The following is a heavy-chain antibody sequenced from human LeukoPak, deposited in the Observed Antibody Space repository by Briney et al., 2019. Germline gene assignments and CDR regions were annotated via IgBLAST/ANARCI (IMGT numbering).Heavy chain of an antibody. CDR2: IASSGSTI. CDR1: GFTFSNYE. D-gene: IGHD3-22*01. CDR3: ATSRGYFIRWFQH. Sequence: GGSLRLSCSASGFTFSNYEMNWVRQAPGKGLEWVSYIASSGSTIYYADSVRGRFTISRDNAKSSLYLQMNSLRADDTAVYYCATSRGYFIRWFQHWGQGTLVTVSS. J-gene: IGHJ1*01. V-gene: IGHV3-48*03.